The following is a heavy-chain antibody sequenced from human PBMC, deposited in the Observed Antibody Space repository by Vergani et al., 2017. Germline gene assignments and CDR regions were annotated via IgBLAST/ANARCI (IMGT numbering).Heavy chain of an antibody. Sequence: QVQLVQSGAEVKKPGSSVKVSCKASGGTFSSYAISWVRQAPGQGLEWMGGIIPIFGTANYAQKFQGRVTITADESTSTAYMGLSSLRSEDTAVYYCARGVAAAGTLRGSVHFDYWGQGTLVTVSS. CDR2: IIPIFGTA. V-gene: IGHV1-69*01. J-gene: IGHJ4*02. CDR3: ARGVAAAGTLRGSVHFDY. D-gene: IGHD6-13*01. CDR1: GGTFSSYA.